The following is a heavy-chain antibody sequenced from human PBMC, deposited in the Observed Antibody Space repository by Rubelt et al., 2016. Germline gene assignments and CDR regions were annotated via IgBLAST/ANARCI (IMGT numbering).Heavy chain of an antibody. J-gene: IGHJ4*02. CDR2: MRPIGGYI. CDR1: GYTFGTYD. D-gene: IGHD2-15*01. Sequence: QVQLVQSGAEVKMPGASVKVSCKASGYTFGTYDINWVRQATGQGLEWMGWMRPIGGYIGYAQKFQGRVTMTRNTAIGPAYMELGGLRPEETAVYYCARGIDAGVDYWGQGTVLTVSS. V-gene: IGHV1-8*01. CDR3: ARGIDAGVDY.